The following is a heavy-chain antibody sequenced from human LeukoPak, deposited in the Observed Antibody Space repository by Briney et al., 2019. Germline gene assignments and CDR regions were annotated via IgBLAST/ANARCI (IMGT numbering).Heavy chain of an antibody. D-gene: IGHD3-16*02. V-gene: IGHV1-2*02. CDR2: INPNSGGT. CDR1: GYTFTGYY. Sequence: ASVKVSCKASGYTFTGYYMHWVRQAPGQGLEWMGWINPNSGGTNYAQKFQGRVTMTRDTSISTAYMELSRLRSDDTAVYYCAGDRDGYYDYVWGSYRSDEHFDYWGQGTLVTVSS. CDR3: AGDRDGYYDYVWGSYRSDEHFDY. J-gene: IGHJ4*02.